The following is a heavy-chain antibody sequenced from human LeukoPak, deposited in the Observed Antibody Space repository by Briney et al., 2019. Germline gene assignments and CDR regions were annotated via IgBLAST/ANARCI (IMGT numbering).Heavy chain of an antibody. Sequence: GGSLRLSCATSGFTFNSYVMSWVRQAPGKGLEWVSGISSGGGGASYADSVKGRFIIFRDTSKDTLYPQMNSLRAGDTAVYYCVKGPGRTTSSLMWGQGTMVSVSS. J-gene: IGHJ3*01. CDR1: GFTFNSYV. CDR3: VKGPGRTTSSLM. CDR2: ISSGGGGA. D-gene: IGHD2-2*01. V-gene: IGHV3-23*01.